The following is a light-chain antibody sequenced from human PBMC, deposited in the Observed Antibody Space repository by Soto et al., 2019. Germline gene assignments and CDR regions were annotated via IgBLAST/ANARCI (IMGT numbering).Light chain of an antibody. CDR2: KAS. Sequence: DIQMTQSPSTLSGSVGDRVTITCRASQTISSWLAWYQQKPGKAPKLLIYKASTLKSGVPSRFSGSGSGTEFTLTISRLRPDDFATYYCQHYNSYSVAFGQGTKVELK. CDR1: QTISSW. J-gene: IGKJ1*01. V-gene: IGKV1-5*03. CDR3: QHYNSYSVA.